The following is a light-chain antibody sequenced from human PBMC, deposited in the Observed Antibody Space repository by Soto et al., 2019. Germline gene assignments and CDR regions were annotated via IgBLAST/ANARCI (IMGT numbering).Light chain of an antibody. CDR3: QQYNNWPPAWT. CDR1: QSVRSN. CDR2: GAS. V-gene: IGKV3-15*01. Sequence: IVMTQSPATLSVSPWERATLSCRASQSVRSNLAWYQQKPGQSPRLLIYGASTRATGIPARFSGSGSGTQFTLTISSLQSEDFAVYYCQQYNNWPPAWTFGQGTKVDIK. J-gene: IGKJ1*01.